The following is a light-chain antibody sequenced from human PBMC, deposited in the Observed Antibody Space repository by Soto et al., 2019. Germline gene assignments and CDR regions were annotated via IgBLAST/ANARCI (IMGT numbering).Light chain of an antibody. CDR1: SSDVGGYNY. V-gene: IGLV2-14*01. Sequence: QPDLTQPASVSGSPGQSIAISCTGTSSDVGGYNYVSWHQQHPGKAPKVLISVVSNRPSGVSNRFSGSKSGNTASLTISGLQAEDEADYYCSSYRSGGTFVFGSGTKVTVL. CDR3: SSYRSGGTFV. J-gene: IGLJ1*01. CDR2: VVS.